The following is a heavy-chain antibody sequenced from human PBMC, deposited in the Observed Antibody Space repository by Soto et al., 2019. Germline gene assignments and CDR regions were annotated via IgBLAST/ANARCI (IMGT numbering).Heavy chain of an antibody. CDR3: ARTGFWSGYLDY. D-gene: IGHD3-3*01. V-gene: IGHV4-31*03. Sequence: SETLSLTCTVSGGSISSGGYYWSWIRQHPGKGLEWIGYIYYSGSTYYNPSLKSRVTISVDTSKNQFSLKLSSVTAADTAVYYCARTGFWSGYLDYWGQGTLVTVSS. CDR2: IYYSGST. CDR1: GGSISSGGYY. J-gene: IGHJ4*02.